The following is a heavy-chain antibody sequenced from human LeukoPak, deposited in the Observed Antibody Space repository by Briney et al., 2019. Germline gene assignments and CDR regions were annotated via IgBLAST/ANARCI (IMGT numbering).Heavy chain of an antibody. CDR3: ARRRGYSYGWVY. CDR2: INHSGST. CDR1: GGPFSGYY. D-gene: IGHD5-18*01. J-gene: IGHJ4*02. V-gene: IGHV4-34*01. Sequence: SETLSLTCAVYGGPFSGYYWSWIRQPPGKGLEWIGEINHSGSTNYNPSLKSRVTISVDTSKNQFSLKLSSVTAADTAVYYCARRRGYSYGWVYWGQGTLVTVSS.